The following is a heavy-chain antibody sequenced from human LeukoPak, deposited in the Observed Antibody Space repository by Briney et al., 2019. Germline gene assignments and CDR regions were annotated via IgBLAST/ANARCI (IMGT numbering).Heavy chain of an antibody. Sequence: GGSLRLSCAASGFTFSSYAMSWVRQAPGKGLEWVSAISGSGGSTYYADSVKGRFTISRDNSKNTLYLQMNSLRAEDTAVYYCAKDLATSFPYCGGDCFDAFDIWGQGTMVTVSS. V-gene: IGHV3-23*01. D-gene: IGHD2-21*02. CDR1: GFTFSSYA. J-gene: IGHJ3*02. CDR2: ISGSGGST. CDR3: AKDLATSFPYCGGDCFDAFDI.